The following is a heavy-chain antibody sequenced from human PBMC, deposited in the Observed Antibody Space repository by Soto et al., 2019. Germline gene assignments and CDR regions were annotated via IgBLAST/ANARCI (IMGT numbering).Heavy chain of an antibody. V-gene: IGHV1-18*04. Sequence: GDSGKVCCKASGYPFTSYGISLVRQAPGQGLEWMGWISAYNGNTNYAQKLQGRVTMTTDTSTSTAYMELRSLRSYDTAVYYCAAGYYYYYGMDVWGKGTTVTVS. J-gene: IGHJ6*04. CDR2: ISAYNGNT. CDR1: GYPFTSYG. CDR3: AAGYYYYYGMDV.